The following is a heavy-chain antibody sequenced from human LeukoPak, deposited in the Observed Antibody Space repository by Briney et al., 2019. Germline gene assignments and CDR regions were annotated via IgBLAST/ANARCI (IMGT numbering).Heavy chain of an antibody. Sequence: SETLSLTCTASGGSISSYYWSWIRQPPGKGLEWNGYIYYSGSINYNPSLKSRVTISVDTSKNQFSLKLTSVTAADTAVYYCARKIVGATGGSFDSWGQGTLVTVSS. CDR2: IYYSGSI. CDR3: ARKIVGATGGSFDS. V-gene: IGHV4-59*08. D-gene: IGHD1-26*01. CDR1: GGSISSYY. J-gene: IGHJ4*02.